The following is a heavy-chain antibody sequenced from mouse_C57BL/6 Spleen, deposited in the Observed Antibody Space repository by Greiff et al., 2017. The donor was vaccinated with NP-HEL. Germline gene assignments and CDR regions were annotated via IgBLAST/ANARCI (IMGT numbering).Heavy chain of an antibody. CDR2: IIPGSGGT. CDR3: ARSRILLVDY. V-gene: IGHV1-54*01. Sequence: QVQLQQSGAELVRPGTSVKVSCKASGYAFTNYLIEWVKQRPGQGLEWIGVIIPGSGGTNYNEKFKGKATLTADKSSSTAYMQLSSLTSEDSAVYFCARSRILLVDYWGQGTTLTVSS. J-gene: IGHJ2*01. D-gene: IGHD1-1*01. CDR1: GYAFTNYL.